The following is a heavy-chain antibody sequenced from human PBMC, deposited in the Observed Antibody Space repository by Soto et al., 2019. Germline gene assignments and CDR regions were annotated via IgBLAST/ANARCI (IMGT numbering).Heavy chain of an antibody. CDR2: IKVDSGYT. V-gene: IGHV1-18*04. Sequence: QLQLVQSAAEVKKPGASVRVSCKAYGYPFIKYGISWIRQAPEQGLEWMGWIKVDSGYTNYAQKFQGRVTMTADTSSDTAVMELRSLSLDETAVYFCATSYEAGFAPWGQGTLVSVSS. CDR1: GYPFIKYG. J-gene: IGHJ5*02. D-gene: IGHD5-12*01. CDR3: ATSYEAGFAP.